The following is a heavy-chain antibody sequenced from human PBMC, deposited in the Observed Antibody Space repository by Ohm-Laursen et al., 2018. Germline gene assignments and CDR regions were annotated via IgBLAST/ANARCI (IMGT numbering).Heavy chain of an antibody. CDR3: AKENPSYFYDY. J-gene: IGHJ4*02. V-gene: IGHV3-30*18. CDR1: GFTFSNHG. D-gene: IGHD3-10*01. Sequence: SLRLSCTASGFTFSNHGMHWVRQAPGKGLEWVAIISRDGGTKYYGDSVKGRFTISRDDSKNTLFLQMSALRAEDTALYYCAKENPSYFYDYWGQGTLVTVSS. CDR2: ISRDGGTK.